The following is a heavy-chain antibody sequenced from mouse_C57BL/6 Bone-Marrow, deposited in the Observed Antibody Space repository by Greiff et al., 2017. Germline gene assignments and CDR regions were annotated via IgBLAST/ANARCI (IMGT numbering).Heavy chain of an antibody. Sequence: QVQLQQSGAELVRPGTSVKMSCKASGYTFTNYWIGWAKQRPGHGLEWIGDIYPGGGYTNYNEKFKGKATLTADKSSSTAYMQFSSRTSEDSSIYYCARRYYDYLYAMDYWGQGTSVTVSS. D-gene: IGHD2-4*01. CDR3: ARRYYDYLYAMDY. CDR2: IYPGGGYT. J-gene: IGHJ4*01. V-gene: IGHV1-63*01. CDR1: GYTFTNYW.